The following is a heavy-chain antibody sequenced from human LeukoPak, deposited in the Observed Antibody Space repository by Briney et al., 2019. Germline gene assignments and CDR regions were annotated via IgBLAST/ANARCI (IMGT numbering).Heavy chain of an antibody. CDR1: GFTFSSYS. Sequence: GGSLRLSCAASGFTFSSYSMNWVRQAPGKGLEWVSYISSSSSTIYYADSVKGRFTISRDNAKSSLYLQMNSLRDEDTAVYYCARDLTLGYCSGGSCYGSRDYWGQGTLVTVSS. CDR3: ARDLTLGYCSGGSCYGSRDY. J-gene: IGHJ4*02. D-gene: IGHD2-15*01. CDR2: ISSSSSTI. V-gene: IGHV3-48*02.